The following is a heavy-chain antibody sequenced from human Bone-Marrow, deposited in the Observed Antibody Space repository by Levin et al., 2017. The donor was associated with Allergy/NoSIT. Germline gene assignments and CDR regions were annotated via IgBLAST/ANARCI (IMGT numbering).Heavy chain of an antibody. CDR1: GDSVSSNSAA. CDR2: TYYRSKWYN. Sequence: SETLSLTCAISGDSVSSNSAAWNWIRQSPSRGLEWLGRTYYRSKWYNDYAVSLQGRIAVNPDTSKNHFSLELKSVTPEDTAVYFCARDPGDDQGLDYWGQGTLVTVSS. V-gene: IGHV6-1*01. J-gene: IGHJ4*02. CDR3: ARDPGDDQGLDY. D-gene: IGHD3-16*01.